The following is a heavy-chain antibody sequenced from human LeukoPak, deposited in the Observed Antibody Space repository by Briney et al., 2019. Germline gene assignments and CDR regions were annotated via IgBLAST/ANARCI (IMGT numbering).Heavy chain of an antibody. CDR2: INHSGST. D-gene: IGHD2-2*02. CDR3: ARHRATVVPAAIRRYQSPSWFDP. V-gene: IGHV4-34*01. Sequence: PSETLSLTCAAYGGSFSGYYWSWIRQPPGKGLEWIGEINHSGSTNYNPSLKSRVTISVDTSKDQFSLKLSSVTAADTAVYYCARHRATVVPAAIRRYQSPSWFDPWGQGTLVTVSS. CDR1: GGSFSGYY. J-gene: IGHJ5*02.